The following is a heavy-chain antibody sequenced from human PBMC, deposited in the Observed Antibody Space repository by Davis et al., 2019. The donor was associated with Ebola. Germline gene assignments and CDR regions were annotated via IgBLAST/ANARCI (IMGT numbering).Heavy chain of an antibody. CDR3: ARGAVTTLLN. CDR1: GFTFSSYW. CDR2: INSDGSST. V-gene: IGHV3-74*01. Sequence: ESLMISCAASGFTFSSYWMHWVRQAPGKGLVWVSRINSDGSSTNYADPVKGRFTISRDNAKNTLYLQMNSLRAEDTAVYYCARGAVTTLLNWGQGTLVTVSS. D-gene: IGHD4-17*01. J-gene: IGHJ4*02.